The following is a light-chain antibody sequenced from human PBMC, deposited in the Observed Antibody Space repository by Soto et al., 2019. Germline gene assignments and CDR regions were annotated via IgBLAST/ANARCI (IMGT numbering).Light chain of an antibody. J-gene: IGKJ1*01. CDR2: GAT. Sequence: EIMLTQSPGTLSLSPGERATLSCRTSQSVNNFYLAWYQQKPGQAPRLLLYGATSRATDNPDRFSCSGSGTYLTLAINILEPEDFAVYYCHHYGSSPQPFGRGTQVEIK. CDR3: HHYGSSPQP. V-gene: IGKV3-20*01. CDR1: QSVNNFY.